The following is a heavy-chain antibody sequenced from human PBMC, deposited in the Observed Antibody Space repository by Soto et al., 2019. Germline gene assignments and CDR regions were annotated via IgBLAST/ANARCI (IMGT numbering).Heavy chain of an antibody. Sequence: QVQLVQSGAEVKKPGASVKVSCKASGYTFTSYGISWVRQAPGQGLEWMGWISAYNGNTNYAQKLQGRVTMTTDTSTSTAYMELRSLRSDDTAVYYCARGGVVRGVIWDRASYYYGMDVWGQGTTVTVSS. D-gene: IGHD3-10*01. J-gene: IGHJ6*02. V-gene: IGHV1-18*04. CDR3: ARGGVVRGVIWDRASYYYGMDV. CDR2: ISAYNGNT. CDR1: GYTFTSYG.